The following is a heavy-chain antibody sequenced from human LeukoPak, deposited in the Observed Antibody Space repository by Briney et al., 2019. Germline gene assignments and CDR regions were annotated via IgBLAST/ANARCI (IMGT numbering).Heavy chain of an antibody. Sequence: ASVTVSCKASGYTFTSYYMRWVRQAPGQGLEWMGIINPSGGSTSYAQKFQGRVTMTRAMSTSTVYMELSSLRSEDTAVYYCARDRRGGDFYYFDYWGQGTLVTVSS. J-gene: IGHJ4*02. V-gene: IGHV1-46*01. CDR1: GYTFTSYY. CDR2: INPSGGST. CDR3: ARDRRGGDFYYFDY. D-gene: IGHD2-21*01.